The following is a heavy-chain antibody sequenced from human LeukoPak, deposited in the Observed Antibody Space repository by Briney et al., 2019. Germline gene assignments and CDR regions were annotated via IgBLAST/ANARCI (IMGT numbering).Heavy chain of an antibody. D-gene: IGHD3-10*01. J-gene: IGHJ4*02. Sequence: PSETLSLTCTVSGGSISSRTYYWGWLRQPPGMGLEWIGSIYHSGSTYYNPSLNSRATISVDTSKNQFSLKLSSVTAADTAVYYCARDMYYYGSGSYHYFDYWGQGTLVTVSS. CDR1: GGSISSRTYY. CDR2: IYHSGST. V-gene: IGHV4-39*07. CDR3: ARDMYYYGSGSYHYFDY.